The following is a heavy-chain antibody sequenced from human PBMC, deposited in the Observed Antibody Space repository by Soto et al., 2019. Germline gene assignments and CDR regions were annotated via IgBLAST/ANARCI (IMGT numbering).Heavy chain of an antibody. Sequence: EVQLVESGGGLVQPGGSLRLSCAASGFTFSSYDMHWVRQATGKGLEWVSAIGTAGDTYYPGSVKGRFTISRENAKNSLYLQMNSLSAGDTAVYYCARGSPRNYDYVWGSYRLDYWGQGTLVTVSS. D-gene: IGHD3-16*02. V-gene: IGHV3-13*01. CDR3: ARGSPRNYDYVWGSYRLDY. CDR2: IGTAGDT. J-gene: IGHJ4*02. CDR1: GFTFSSYD.